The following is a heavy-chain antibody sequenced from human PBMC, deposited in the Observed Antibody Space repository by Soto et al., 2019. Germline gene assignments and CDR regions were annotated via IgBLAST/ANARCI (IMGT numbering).Heavy chain of an antibody. CDR2: INHSGST. Sequence: SETLSLTCAVYGGSFRGYYWSWIRQPPGKGLEWIGNINHSGSTYYNPSLKSRVTISVDTSKNQFSLKLSSVTAADTAVYYCARISGSYYYGMDVWGQGTTVTVSS. V-gene: IGHV4-34*01. D-gene: IGHD1-26*01. CDR3: ARISGSYYYGMDV. CDR1: GGSFRGYY. J-gene: IGHJ6*02.